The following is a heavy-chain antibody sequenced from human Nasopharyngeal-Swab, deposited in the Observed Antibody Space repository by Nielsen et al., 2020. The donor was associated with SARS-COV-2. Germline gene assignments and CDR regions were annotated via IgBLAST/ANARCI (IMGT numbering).Heavy chain of an antibody. CDR2: IYYSGST. CDR3: ARGSITGTTGAWFDP. D-gene: IGHD1-7*01. Sequence: GSLRLSCTVSGGSISSYYWSWIRQLPGKGLEWIGYIYYSGSTNYNPSLKSRVTMSVDTSKNQFSLKLSSVTAADTAVYYCARGSITGTTGAWFDPWGQGTLVTVSS. CDR1: GGSISSYY. V-gene: IGHV4-59*12. J-gene: IGHJ5*02.